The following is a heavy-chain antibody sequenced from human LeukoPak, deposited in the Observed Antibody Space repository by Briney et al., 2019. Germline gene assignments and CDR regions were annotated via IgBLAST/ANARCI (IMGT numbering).Heavy chain of an antibody. D-gene: IGHD2-2*01. CDR1: GGSISSSSYY. Sequence: PSETLSLTCTVSGGSISSSSYYWCWIRQPPGKGLEWIGSIYYSGSTYYNPSLKSRVTISVDTSKNQFSLKLSSVTAADTAVYYCASLKTVPAATTYYYYGMDVWGQGTTVTVSS. J-gene: IGHJ6*02. CDR3: ASLKTVPAATTYYYYGMDV. CDR2: IYYSGST. V-gene: IGHV4-39*01.